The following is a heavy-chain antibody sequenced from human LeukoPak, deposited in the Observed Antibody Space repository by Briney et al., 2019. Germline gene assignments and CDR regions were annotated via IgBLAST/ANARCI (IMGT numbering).Heavy chain of an antibody. J-gene: IGHJ6*02. CDR1: GYTLTELP. CDR2: FDPEDGET. D-gene: IGHD2-2*01. V-gene: IGHV1-24*01. CDR3: ATGRVVPAATPNDYYYYGMDV. Sequence: ASVKVSCKVSGYTLTELPMHWVRQAPGKGLEWMGGFDPEDGETIYAQKFRGRVTMTEDTSTDTAYMELSSLRSEDTAVYYCATGRVVPAATPNDYYYYGMDVWGQGTTVTVSS.